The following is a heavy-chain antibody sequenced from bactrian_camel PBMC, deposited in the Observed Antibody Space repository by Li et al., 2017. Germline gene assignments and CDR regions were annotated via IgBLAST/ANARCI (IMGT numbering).Heavy chain of an antibody. CDR2: IDTDGTT. J-gene: IGHJ6*01. Sequence: HVQLVESGGGPVQAGGSLRLSCVASGFTFSNYFMAWFRQLPGKEREVVASIDTDGTTKYEEFTEGRFTISRDNAKATLFLQLSGLKPEDTAMYFCAADTKGMNTPCSTDSRLDSWGRGTQVTVS. V-gene: IGHV3S57*01. CDR3: AADTKGMNTPCSTDSRLDS. D-gene: IGHD3*01. CDR1: GFTFSNYF.